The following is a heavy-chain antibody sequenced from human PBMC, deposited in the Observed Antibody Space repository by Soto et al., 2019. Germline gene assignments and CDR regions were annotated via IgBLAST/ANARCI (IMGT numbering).Heavy chain of an antibody. D-gene: IGHD6-19*01. V-gene: IGHV2-5*02. CDR2: IYWDDDK. CDR3: AHRIPDRMQRSGWDGGVLDY. CDR1: GFSLSTTEVG. Sequence: QITLKESGPTLIRPTETLTLTCSFSGFSLSTTEVGVGWIRQPPGMALEWLVLIYWDDDKRYSPSLRNRLTITKDTSKNEVVLRMTNMDPGDSGTYFCAHRIPDRMQRSGWDGGVLDYWGQGISVIVSS. J-gene: IGHJ4*02.